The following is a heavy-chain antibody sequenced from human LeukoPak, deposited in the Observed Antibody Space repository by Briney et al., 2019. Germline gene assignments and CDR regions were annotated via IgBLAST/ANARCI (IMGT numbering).Heavy chain of an antibody. D-gene: IGHD2-21*01. CDR1: GYTLTELS. Sequence: ASVKVSCKVSGYTLTELSMHWVQQAPGKGLEWMGGFDPEDGETIYAQKFQGRVTMTEDTSTDTAYMELSSLTIDDTAVYFCVRVKKILPEFEVWGQGTLLTVSS. CDR3: VRVKKILPEFEV. J-gene: IGHJ4*02. CDR2: FDPEDGET. V-gene: IGHV1-24*01.